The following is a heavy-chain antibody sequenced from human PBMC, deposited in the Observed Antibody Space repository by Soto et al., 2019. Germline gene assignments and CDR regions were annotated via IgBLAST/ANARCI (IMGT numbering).Heavy chain of an antibody. CDR3: AASLRAGRITIFGVVTPYGMDV. D-gene: IGHD3-3*01. CDR2: IVVGSGNT. CDR1: GFTFTSSA. J-gene: IGHJ6*02. V-gene: IGHV1-58*01. Sequence: GPSVTVSCKASGFTFTSSAVQWVRQARGQRLEWIGWIVVGSGNTNYAQKFQERVTITRDMSTSTAYMELSSLRSEDTAVYYCAASLRAGRITIFGVVTPYGMDVWGQGTTVTVSS.